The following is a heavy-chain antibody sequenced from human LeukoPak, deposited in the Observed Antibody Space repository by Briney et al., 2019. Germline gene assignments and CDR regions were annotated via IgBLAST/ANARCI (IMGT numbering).Heavy chain of an antibody. CDR1: GGSISSGGYY. V-gene: IGHV4-30-2*01. D-gene: IGHD1-26*01. CDR3: ARVSLYSGSYYVDY. CDR2: IYHSGST. Sequence: PSETLSLTCTVSGGSISSGGYYWSWIRQPPGKGLEWIGYIYHSGSTYYNPSLKSRVTISVDRSKNQFSLKLSSVTAADTAVYYCARVSLYSGSYYVDYWGQGTLVTVSS. J-gene: IGHJ4*02.